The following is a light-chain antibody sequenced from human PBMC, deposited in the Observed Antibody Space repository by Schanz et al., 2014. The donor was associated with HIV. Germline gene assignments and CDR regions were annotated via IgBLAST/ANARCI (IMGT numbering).Light chain of an antibody. CDR3: QHYGSS. CDR2: STS. CDR1: QSFSSSY. J-gene: IGKJ3*01. Sequence: EIVLTQSPGTLSLSPGERVTLSCRASQSFSSSYLAWYQQKPGQAPRLLIYSTSRRANGIPDRFSGSGSGTDFTLTISRLEPEDFAVYYCQHYGSSFGPGTKVDIK. V-gene: IGKV3-20*01.